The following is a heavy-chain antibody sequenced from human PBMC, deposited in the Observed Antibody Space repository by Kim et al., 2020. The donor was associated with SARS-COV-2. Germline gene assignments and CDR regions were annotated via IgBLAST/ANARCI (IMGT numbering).Heavy chain of an antibody. CDR2: IYYRGTT. J-gene: IGHJ4*02. D-gene: IGHD4-4*01. Sequence: SETLSLTCTVSGGSISNINQYWAWIRQPPGKGLEWIGSIYYRGTTSYNPSLKSRVTMSVDTSKNQFSLSVNSATAADTAMYYCARTVTMARTAVFDYWGPGNLVIVSS. CDR1: GGSISNINQY. CDR3: ARTVTMARTAVFDY. V-gene: IGHV4-39*01.